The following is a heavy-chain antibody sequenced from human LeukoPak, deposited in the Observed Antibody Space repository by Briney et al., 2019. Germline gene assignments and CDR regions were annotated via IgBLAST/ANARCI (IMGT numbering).Heavy chain of an antibody. CDR1: GFTFSSYS. CDR3: ARGYDSSGYYYNWFDP. D-gene: IGHD3-22*01. CDR2: ISSSSSYI. V-gene: IGHV3-21*01. Sequence: GGSLRLSCAASGFTFSSYSMNWVRQAPGKGLEWVSSISSSSSYIYYADSVKGRFTISRDNAKNSLYLQMNSLRAEDTAVYYCARGYDSSGYYYNWFDPWGQGTLVTVSS. J-gene: IGHJ5*02.